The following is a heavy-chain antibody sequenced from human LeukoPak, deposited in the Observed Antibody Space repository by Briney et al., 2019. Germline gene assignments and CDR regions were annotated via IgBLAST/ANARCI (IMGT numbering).Heavy chain of an antibody. CDR2: IYTSGST. CDR1: GGSISSGSYY. V-gene: IGHV4-61*02. J-gene: IGHJ6*03. Sequence: SQTLSLTCTVSGGSISSGSYYWSWIRQPAGKGLEWIGRIYTSGSTNYNPSLKSRVTISVDTSEHQFSLKLSSVTAADTAVYYCARHKRGVWNYMDVWGKGTTVTISS. D-gene: IGHD3-16*01. CDR3: ARHKRGVWNYMDV.